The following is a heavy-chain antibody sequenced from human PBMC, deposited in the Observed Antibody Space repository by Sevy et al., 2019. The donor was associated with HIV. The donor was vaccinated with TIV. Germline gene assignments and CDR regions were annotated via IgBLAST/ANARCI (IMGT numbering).Heavy chain of an antibody. Sequence: GGSLRLSCAASGFTFSSYSMNWVRQAPGKGLEWVSSVSSLSNYIYYEDSVKGRFTISRDNAKNSLYLQMNNLRVEDTAVYYCARDRKGEYTAYDGAGYFGMDVWGQGITVTVSS. CDR2: VSSLSNYI. CDR3: ARDRKGEYTAYDGAGYFGMDV. J-gene: IGHJ6*02. CDR1: GFTFSSYS. V-gene: IGHV3-21*01. D-gene: IGHD5-12*01.